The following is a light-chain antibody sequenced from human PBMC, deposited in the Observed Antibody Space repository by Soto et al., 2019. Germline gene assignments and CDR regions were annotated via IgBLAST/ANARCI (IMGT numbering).Light chain of an antibody. CDR3: QQRSNWPPALT. Sequence: EIVLTQSPATLSLSPGERATLSCRASQSVISYLAWYQQKPGQAPRLLIYDASNRATGIPARFSGSGSGTDLTLTISSLEPEDFAVYYCQQRSNWPPALTFGGGTKVEIK. CDR2: DAS. J-gene: IGKJ4*01. CDR1: QSVISY. V-gene: IGKV3-11*01.